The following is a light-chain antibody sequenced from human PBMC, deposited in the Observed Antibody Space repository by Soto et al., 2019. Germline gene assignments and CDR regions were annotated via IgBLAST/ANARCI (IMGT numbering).Light chain of an antibody. Sequence: EIVLTQSLGTLSLTPGERATRSCRPRQRVSSYVAWYQQKPGQAPRLLIYGVSTRATGIPARFSGSGAGTEFTLTISSLQSEDFAVYYCQQHNNWPPITFGQGTRLEIK. CDR2: GVS. V-gene: IGKV3-15*01. CDR1: QRVSSY. CDR3: QQHNNWPPIT. J-gene: IGKJ5*01.